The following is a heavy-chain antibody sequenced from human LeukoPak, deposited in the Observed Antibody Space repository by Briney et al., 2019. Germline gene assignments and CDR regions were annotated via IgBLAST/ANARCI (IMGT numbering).Heavy chain of an antibody. V-gene: IGHV3-30-3*01. D-gene: IGHD6-13*01. CDR1: GFTFSSYA. CDR3: ARDGALAAAPRTHYYYYYMDV. Sequence: GGSLRLSCAASGFTFSSYAMHWVRQAPGKGLEWVAVISYDGSNKYYADSVKGRFTISRDNSKNTLYLQMNSLRAEDTAVYYCARDGALAAAPRTHYYYYYMDVWGKGTTVTVSS. CDR2: ISYDGSNK. J-gene: IGHJ6*03.